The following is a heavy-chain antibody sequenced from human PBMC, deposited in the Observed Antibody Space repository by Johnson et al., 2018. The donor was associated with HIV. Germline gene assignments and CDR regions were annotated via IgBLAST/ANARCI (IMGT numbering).Heavy chain of an antibody. V-gene: IGHV3-11*04. J-gene: IGHJ3*02. CDR3: ARDQGDIVGVVAAELWAFDI. CDR2: ISSSGRTI. CDR1: GFTFSDYY. Sequence: QVQLVESGGGLVKPGGSLRLSCAASGFTFSDYYMSWISQAPGKGLEWVSYISSSGRTIYYAESVKGRFTISSDNAKNSLYRQISSLGAEDTAVYYCARDQGDIVGVVAAELWAFDIWGQGTMVTVSS. D-gene: IGHD2-15*01.